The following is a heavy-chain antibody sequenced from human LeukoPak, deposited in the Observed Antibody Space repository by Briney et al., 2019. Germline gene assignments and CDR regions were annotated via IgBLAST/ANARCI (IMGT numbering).Heavy chain of an antibody. Sequence: ASVKVSCKASGGIFNSYAITWVRQAPGQGLEWMGEIIPILGIANYAQRFQARGTITADKYTSTAYMELTGLRPEDTAVYYCARGRYYDSSSSKDAFDIWGQGTMVTVSS. V-gene: IGHV1-69*10. CDR1: GGIFNSYA. CDR3: ARGRYYDSSSSKDAFDI. D-gene: IGHD3-22*01. J-gene: IGHJ3*02. CDR2: IIPILGIA.